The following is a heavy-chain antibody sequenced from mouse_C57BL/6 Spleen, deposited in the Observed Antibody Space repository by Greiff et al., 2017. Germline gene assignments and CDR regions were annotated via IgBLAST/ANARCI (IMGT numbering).Heavy chain of an antibody. Sequence: QVQLKQPGAELVKPGASVKLSCKASGYTFTSYWMHWVKQRPGRGLEWIGRIDPNSGGTKYNEKFKSKATLTVDKPSSTAYMQLSSLTCEDSAVYYCAREETTVVGYWGQGTTLTVSS. J-gene: IGHJ2*01. CDR2: IDPNSGGT. CDR1: GYTFTSYW. V-gene: IGHV1-72*01. CDR3: AREETTVVGY. D-gene: IGHD1-1*01.